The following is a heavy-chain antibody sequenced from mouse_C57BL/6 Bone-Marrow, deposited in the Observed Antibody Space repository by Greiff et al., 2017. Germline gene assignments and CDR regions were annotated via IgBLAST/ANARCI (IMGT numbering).Heavy chain of an antibody. V-gene: IGHV14-3*01. CDR1: GFNIKNTY. Sequence: VQLQQSVAELVRPGASVKLSCTASGFNIKNTYMHWVKQRPEQGLEWIGRIDPANGHTQYAPKFQGKATITAAPSSNTAYLQLSSLTSEDTAIYYCARFSYDYDGDWYFDVWGTGTTVTVSS. CDR2: IDPANGHT. CDR3: ARFSYDYDGDWYFDV. D-gene: IGHD2-4*01. J-gene: IGHJ1*03.